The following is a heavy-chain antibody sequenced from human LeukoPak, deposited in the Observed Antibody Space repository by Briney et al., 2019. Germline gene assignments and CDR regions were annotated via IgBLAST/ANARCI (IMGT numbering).Heavy chain of an antibody. CDR3: ARGVPALKWLRFDY. CDR2: IIPIFGTA. D-gene: IGHD5-12*01. V-gene: IGHV1-69*05. J-gene: IGHJ4*02. Sequence: SVKVSCKXSGGTSSSYAISWVRQAPGQGLEWMGGIIPIFGTANYSQKFQGRVTITTDESTSTAYMELSSLRSEDTAVYYCARGVPALKWLRFDYWGQGTLVTVSS. CDR1: GGTSSSYA.